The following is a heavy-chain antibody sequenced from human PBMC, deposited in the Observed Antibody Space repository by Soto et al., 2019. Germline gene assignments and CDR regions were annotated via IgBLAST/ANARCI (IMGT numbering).Heavy chain of an antibody. CDR3: AKDKEGSRTMIVVVTPSYYYYYGMDA. CDR2: ISYDGSNK. J-gene: IGHJ6*02. D-gene: IGHD3-22*01. Sequence: LRLSCAASGFTFSSYGMHWVRQAPGKGLEWVAVISYDGSNKYYADSVKGRFTISRDNSKNTLYLQMNSLRAEDTAVYYCAKDKEGSRTMIVVVTPSYYYYYGMDAWGQGTTVTVSS. CDR1: GFTFSSYG. V-gene: IGHV3-30*18.